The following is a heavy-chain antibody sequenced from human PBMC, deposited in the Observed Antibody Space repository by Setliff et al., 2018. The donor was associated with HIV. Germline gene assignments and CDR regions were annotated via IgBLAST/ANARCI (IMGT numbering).Heavy chain of an antibody. V-gene: IGHV1-8*01. D-gene: IGHD3-10*01. CDR1: GYTFTSYD. CDR2: MNPNSGNT. J-gene: IGHJ4*02. Sequence: ASVKVSCKASGYTFTSYDINWVRQATGQGLEWMGWMNPNSGNTGYAQKFQGRVTMTRTTSISTAYMGLSSLRSEDTAVHYCARGAYYGSGSYYDSRYWGQGTLVTVSS. CDR3: ARGAYYGSGSYYDSRY.